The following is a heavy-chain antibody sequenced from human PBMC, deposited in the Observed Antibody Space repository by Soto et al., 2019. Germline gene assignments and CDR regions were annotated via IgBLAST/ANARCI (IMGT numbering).Heavy chain of an antibody. CDR1: RYW. CDR3: ARLSGDHSAFFSYGMDA. CDR2: INSDGTIS. D-gene: IGHD2-21*01. J-gene: IGHJ6*02. Sequence: RYWMNWVRQAPGKGPEWLSGINSDGTISSYADSVKGRFTISRDNARNTLSLQMNSLRADDTAVYYCARLSGDHSAFFSYGMDAWGQGTTVTVSS. V-gene: IGHV3-74*01.